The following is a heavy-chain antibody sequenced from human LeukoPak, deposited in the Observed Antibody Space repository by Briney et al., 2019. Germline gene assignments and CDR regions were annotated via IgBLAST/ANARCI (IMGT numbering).Heavy chain of an antibody. CDR3: AKDRADCSNTSCYAFFDY. D-gene: IGHD2-2*01. CDR1: GFTFSNYA. J-gene: IGHJ4*02. CDR2: ISGSGGST. V-gene: IGHV3-23*01. Sequence: QPGGSLRLSCAASGFTFSNYAINWVRQAPGKGLEWVSAISGSGGSTFYADSVKGRFTISRDNSKNTLYLQMNSLRAEDTAVYYCAKDRADCSNTSCYAFFDYWGQGTLVTVSP.